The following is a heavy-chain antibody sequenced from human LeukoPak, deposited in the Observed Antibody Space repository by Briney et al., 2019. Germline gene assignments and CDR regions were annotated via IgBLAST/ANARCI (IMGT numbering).Heavy chain of an antibody. V-gene: IGHV1-2*02. CDR2: INPDSGGT. CDR3: ARAGSSGYYLQYLQH. Sequence: ASVKVSCKASGYTFTGYYINWVRQAPGQGLEWLGWINPDSGGTNYAQKFQGRVTMTRDTSISTACMELSRLRSDDTAVYYCARAGSSGYYLQYLQHWGQGTLVTVSS. J-gene: IGHJ1*01. CDR1: GYTFTGYY. D-gene: IGHD3-22*01.